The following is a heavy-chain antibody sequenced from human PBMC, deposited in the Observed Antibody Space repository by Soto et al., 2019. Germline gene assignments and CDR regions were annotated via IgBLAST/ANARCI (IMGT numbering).Heavy chain of an antibody. D-gene: IGHD3-22*01. Sequence: SETLSLTCTVSGGSISSGGYSWSWIRQPPGKGLEWIGYIYHSGSTYYNPSLKSRVTISVDGSKNQFSLKLSSVTAAGTAVYYCARYYYDSSGYSDSFDDWGQGTLVTVSS. J-gene: IGHJ4*02. CDR3: ARYYYDSSGYSDSFDD. V-gene: IGHV4-30-2*01. CDR2: IYHSGST. CDR1: GGSISSGGYS.